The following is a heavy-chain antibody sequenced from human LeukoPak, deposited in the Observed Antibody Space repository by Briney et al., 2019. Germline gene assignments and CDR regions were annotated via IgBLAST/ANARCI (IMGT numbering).Heavy chain of an antibody. D-gene: IGHD1-7*01. CDR2: MNADGRTI. CDR3: ARAGNYYFDL. Sequence: GGSLRLSCAASGFTFSSSWMHWVRQGPGKGLVWVARMNADGRTINYADSVKGRFTISRDNAKNTLHLQMNSLRTEDAAVYCCARAGNYYFDLWGRGTQVTVSS. CDR1: GFTFSSSW. V-gene: IGHV3-74*01. J-gene: IGHJ2*01.